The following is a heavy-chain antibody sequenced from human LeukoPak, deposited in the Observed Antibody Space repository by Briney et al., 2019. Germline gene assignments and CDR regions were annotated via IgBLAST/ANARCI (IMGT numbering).Heavy chain of an antibody. D-gene: IGHD1-14*01. CDR2: ISGSGAAT. CDR3: AGRPSGEGLAPLDY. Sequence: PGGSLRLSCAASGLAFSSSTMSWVRQAPGKGLECVSIISGSGAATYYTDSVTGRFTISRDNSKNTLLLQMNSLRAEDTAVYYCAGRPSGEGLAPLDYWGQGALVAVSS. V-gene: IGHV3-23*01. CDR1: GLAFSSST. J-gene: IGHJ4*02.